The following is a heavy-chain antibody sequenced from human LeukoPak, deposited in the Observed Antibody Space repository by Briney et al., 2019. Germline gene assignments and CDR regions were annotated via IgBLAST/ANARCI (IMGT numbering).Heavy chain of an antibody. CDR1: GDSISSSSYY. D-gene: IGHD6-13*01. J-gene: IGHJ4*02. Sequence: PSETLSLTCTVSGDSISSSSYYWGWIRQPPGRGLEWIGSISYSGSTYYNPSLKSRVTISVDTSKNQFSLKLSSVTAADTAVYYCARGVTAAFDYWGQGTLVTVSS. CDR2: ISYSGST. V-gene: IGHV4-39*07. CDR3: ARGVTAAFDY.